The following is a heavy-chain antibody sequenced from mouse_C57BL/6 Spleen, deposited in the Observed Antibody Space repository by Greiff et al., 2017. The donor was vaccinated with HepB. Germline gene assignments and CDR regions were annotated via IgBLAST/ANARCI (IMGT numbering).Heavy chain of an antibody. V-gene: IGHV1-72*01. CDR2: IDPNSGGT. CDR1: GYTFTSYW. D-gene: IGHD3-2*02. J-gene: IGHJ4*01. Sequence: VQLQQPGAELVKPGASVKLSCKASGYTFTSYWMHWVKQRPGRGLEWIGRIDPNSGGTKYNEKFKSKATLTVDKPSSTAYMKLSSLTSEDSAVYYCARDSSGYDYAMDYWGQGTSVTVSS. CDR3: ARDSSGYDYAMDY.